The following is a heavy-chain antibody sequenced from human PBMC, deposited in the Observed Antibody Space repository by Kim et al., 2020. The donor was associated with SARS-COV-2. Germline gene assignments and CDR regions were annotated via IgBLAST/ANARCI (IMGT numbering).Heavy chain of an antibody. J-gene: IGHJ1*01. CDR3: ARDRLRGIEDYG. D-gene: IGHD3-16*01. CDR1: GFSFTSYW. V-gene: IGHV3-7*03. Sequence: GGSLRLSCTASGFSFTSYWMTWVRQAPGKGLEWVANTNEDGREKYYVDSVKGRFTISRDNAKKSVFLQMKSLRADDTAVYYCARDRLRGIEDYGWGQGTLVTVSS. CDR2: TNEDGREK.